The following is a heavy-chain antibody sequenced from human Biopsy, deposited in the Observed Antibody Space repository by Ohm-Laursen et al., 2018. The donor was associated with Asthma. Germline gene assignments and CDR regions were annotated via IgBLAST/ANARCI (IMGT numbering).Heavy chain of an antibody. V-gene: IGHV1-24*01. J-gene: IGHJ4*02. Sequence: GASVKVSCKISGYSLTDLSMHWVRQAPGQGLEWMGGHDHEEGGTVNAWRFQGRVTMTEDTSTDTAYMELSSLSSDDTAVYYCESDFPKDYARYNFQFWGQGTLVTVSS. CDR3: ESDFPKDYARYNFQF. CDR2: HDHEEGGT. D-gene: IGHD4-17*01. CDR1: GYSLTDLS.